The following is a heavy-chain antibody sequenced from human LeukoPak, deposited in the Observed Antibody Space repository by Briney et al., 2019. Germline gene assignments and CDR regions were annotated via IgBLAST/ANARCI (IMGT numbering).Heavy chain of an antibody. CDR1: GGSISGSSSY. CDR2: IYYSGST. CDR3: ARRPGGDRYYFNY. V-gene: IGHV4-39*01. Sequence: PLETLSLTCTVSGGSISGSSSYWGWIRQPPGKGLEWIATIYYSGSTYYNPSLKSRVTISVDTSKNQFSLRLSSVTAADTAVYYCARRPGGDRYYFNYWGQGTLVTVSS. J-gene: IGHJ4*02. D-gene: IGHD2-21*02.